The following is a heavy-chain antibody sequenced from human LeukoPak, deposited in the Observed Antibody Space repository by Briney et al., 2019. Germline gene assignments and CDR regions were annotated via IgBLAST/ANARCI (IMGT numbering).Heavy chain of an antibody. Sequence: GESLKISCKGSGYTFTSYWIGWVHQMPGKGLEWMGIIYPGDSDTRYSPSFQGQVTISVDKSISTAYLQWSSLKASDTAMYYCARWDYYGSGSYYKRWFDPWGQGTLVTVSS. CDR2: IYPGDSDT. CDR3: ARWDYYGSGSYYKRWFDP. J-gene: IGHJ5*02. V-gene: IGHV5-51*07. D-gene: IGHD3-10*01. CDR1: GYTFTSYW.